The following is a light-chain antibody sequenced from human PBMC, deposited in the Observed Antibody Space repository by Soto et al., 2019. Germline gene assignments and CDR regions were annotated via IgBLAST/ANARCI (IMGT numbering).Light chain of an antibody. Sequence: DIQMTQSPSSLSASVGDRVTITCRASQSISRYLNWYQQKSGKAPKPLIYTASSLQSGVPSRFSGSGSGTDFTLTISSVQPEDSGIYYCQQSYSTWTLGQGTKVEIK. J-gene: IGKJ1*01. CDR3: QQSYSTWT. V-gene: IGKV1-39*01. CDR2: TAS. CDR1: QSISRY.